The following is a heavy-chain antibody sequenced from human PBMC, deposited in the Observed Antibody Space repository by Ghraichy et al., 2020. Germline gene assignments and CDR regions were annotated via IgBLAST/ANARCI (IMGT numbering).Heavy chain of an antibody. J-gene: IGHJ4*02. D-gene: IGHD3-9*01. CDR1: GGSISSGGYS. CDR3: ARGILLTGYYDY. CDR2: IYHRGTT. V-gene: IGHV4-30-2*01. Sequence: SQTLSLTCAVSGGSISSGGYSWSWIRQPPGKGLEWIGYIYHRGTTYYNPSLRSRVTISVDRSKNQFSLKLSSVTAADTAVYHCARGILLTGYYDYWGQGTLVTVSS.